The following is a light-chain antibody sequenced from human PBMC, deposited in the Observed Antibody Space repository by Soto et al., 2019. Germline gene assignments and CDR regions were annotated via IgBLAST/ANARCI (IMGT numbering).Light chain of an antibody. Sequence: EIVLTRSPGTLSLSPGERATLSCRASQSVSSSYLAWYQQKPGQAPRLLIYGASSRATGIPDRFSGSGSGTDFTLTISRLEPEDFAVDYCQQYGSSSWTFGQGTKVDIK. CDR3: QQYGSSSWT. V-gene: IGKV3-20*01. J-gene: IGKJ1*01. CDR2: GAS. CDR1: QSVSSSY.